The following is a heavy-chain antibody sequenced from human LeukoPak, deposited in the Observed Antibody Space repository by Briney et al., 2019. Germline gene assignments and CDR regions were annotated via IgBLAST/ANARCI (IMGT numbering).Heavy chain of an antibody. J-gene: IGHJ4*02. D-gene: IGHD3-22*01. Sequence: GSLRLSCAASGFTFSSYAMSWVRQAPVKGLEWVSAISGSGGSTYYADSVKGRFTISRDNSKNTLYLQMNSLRAEDTAVYYCAKDYGDYYDSSGLDYWGQGTLVTVSS. V-gene: IGHV3-23*01. CDR2: ISGSGGST. CDR1: GFTFSSYA. CDR3: AKDYGDYYDSSGLDY.